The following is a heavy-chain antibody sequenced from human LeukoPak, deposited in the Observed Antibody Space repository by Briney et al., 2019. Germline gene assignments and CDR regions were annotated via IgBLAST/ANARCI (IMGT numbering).Heavy chain of an antibody. CDR3: ATGRGGLLLYDSGSYWID. V-gene: IGHV4-39*07. D-gene: IGHD3-10*01. CDR1: GGSISSSSYY. CDR2: IYYSGST. J-gene: IGHJ4*02. Sequence: SETLSLTCTVSGGSISSSSYYWGWIRQPPGKGLEWIGSIYYSGSTNYNPSLKTRVTISVDTSKNQFSLKLSSVTAADTAVYYCATGRGGLLLYDSGSYWIDWGQGTLVTVSS.